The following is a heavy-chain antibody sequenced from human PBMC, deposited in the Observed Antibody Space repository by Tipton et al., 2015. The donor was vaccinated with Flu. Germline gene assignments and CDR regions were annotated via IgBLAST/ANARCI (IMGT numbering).Heavy chain of an antibody. CDR2: ISYVGTNE. J-gene: IGHJ4*02. CDR3: AKSGGFDS. CDR1: GFTFSSYA. Sequence: SLRLSCAASGFTFSSYAMHWVRQAPGKGLEWVASISYVGTNEKYADSVKGRFTISRDNSKDMLYLQMNSLRAEDTAVFYCAKSGGFDSWNQGALVIVSS. V-gene: IGHV3-30-3*02. D-gene: IGHD1-26*01.